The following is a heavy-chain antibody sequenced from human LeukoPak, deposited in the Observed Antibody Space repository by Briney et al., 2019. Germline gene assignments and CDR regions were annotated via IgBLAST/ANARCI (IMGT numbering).Heavy chain of an antibody. D-gene: IGHD4/OR15-4a*01. CDR2: ISSSGSTI. J-gene: IGHJ4*02. Sequence: GGSLRLSCAASGFTFSDYYMSWIRQAPGKGLKWVSYISSSGSTIYYADSVKGRFTISRDNAKNSLYLQMNSLRAEDMAVYYCARGADYAELNSIDYWGQGTLVTVSS. CDR1: GFTFSDYY. CDR3: ARGADYAELNSIDY. V-gene: IGHV3-11*01.